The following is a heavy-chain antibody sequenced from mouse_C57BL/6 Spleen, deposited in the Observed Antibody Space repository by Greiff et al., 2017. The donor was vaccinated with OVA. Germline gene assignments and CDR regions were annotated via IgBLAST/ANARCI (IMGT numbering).Heavy chain of an antibody. V-gene: IGHV14-2*01. J-gene: IGHJ2*01. D-gene: IGHD2-1*01. CDR3: ALYGNYGY. Sequence: VQLKESGAELVKPGASVKLSSTASGFNITDYYMHWVKQRTEQGLEWIGRIDPEDGETKYAPKFQGKATITADTSSNTAYLQLSSLTSEDTAVYYCALYGNYGYWGQGTTLTVSS. CDR2: IDPEDGET. CDR1: GFNITDYY.